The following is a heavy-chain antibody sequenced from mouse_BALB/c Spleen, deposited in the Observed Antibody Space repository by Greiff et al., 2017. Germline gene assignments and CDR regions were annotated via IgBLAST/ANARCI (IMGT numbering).Heavy chain of an antibody. CDR3: ARDYRYDEGGAMDY. D-gene: IGHD2-14*01. CDR1: GYTFTSSW. V-gene: IGHV1S130*01. J-gene: IGHJ4*01. Sequence: VKLQQSGSVLVRPGASVKLSCKASGYTFTSSWMHWVKQRPGQGLEWIGEIHPNSGNTNYNEKFKGKATLTVDTSSSTAYVDLSSLTSEDSAVYYCARDYRYDEGGAMDYWGQGTSVTVSS. CDR2: IHPNSGNT.